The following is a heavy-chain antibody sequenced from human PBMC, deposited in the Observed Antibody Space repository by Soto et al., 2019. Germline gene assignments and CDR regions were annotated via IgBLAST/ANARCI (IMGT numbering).Heavy chain of an antibody. Sequence: QVQLVQSGAEVKKPGASVKVSCKASGYTFTSYGISWVRQAPGQGLEWMGWISAYNGNTNYAQKLQGRVTMTTDTSTSTAYMELRSLRSDDTAVYYCARAPYCSSTSCYFALRPPRDRYYGMDVWGQGTTVTVSS. J-gene: IGHJ6*02. CDR1: GYTFTSYG. CDR2: ISAYNGNT. CDR3: ARAPYCSSTSCYFALRPPRDRYYGMDV. V-gene: IGHV1-18*04. D-gene: IGHD2-2*01.